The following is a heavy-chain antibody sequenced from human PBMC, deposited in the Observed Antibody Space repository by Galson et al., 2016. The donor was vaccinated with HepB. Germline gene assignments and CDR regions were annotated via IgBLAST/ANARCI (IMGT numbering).Heavy chain of an antibody. J-gene: IGHJ4*02. CDR3: ARDGSGGYCSGGGCYSLNL. D-gene: IGHD2-15*01. CDR1: GLSVSSNY. V-gene: IGHV3-53*05. Sequence: SLRLSCAASGLSVSSNYMTWVRQAPGKGLEWVSLIHSGEDTYYADSVKGRFTISRDNSKNTLFLQMGSLRPEDTAVYYCARDGSGGYCSGGGCYSLNLWGQGTLVTVSS. CDR2: IHSGEDT.